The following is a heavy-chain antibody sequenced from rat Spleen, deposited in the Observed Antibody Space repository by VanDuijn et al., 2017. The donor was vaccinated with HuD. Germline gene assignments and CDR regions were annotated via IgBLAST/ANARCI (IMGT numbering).Heavy chain of an antibody. Sequence: EVQLVESGGGLVQPGRSLKLSCAASGFTFSDYGMAWVRQAPTKGLEWVASISPSGGSTYYPDSVKGRFTISRDNAKSTLYLQMNSLRSEDTATYYCTRSYNSGYDFDYWGQGVMVTVSS. CDR1: GFTFSDYG. J-gene: IGHJ2*01. CDR2: ISPSGGST. CDR3: TRSYNSGYDFDY. V-gene: IGHV5-29*01. D-gene: IGHD4-3*01.